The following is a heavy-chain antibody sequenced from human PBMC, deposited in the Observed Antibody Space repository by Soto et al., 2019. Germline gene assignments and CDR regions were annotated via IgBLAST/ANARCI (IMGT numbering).Heavy chain of an antibody. CDR1: GFTFSSYA. CDR3: AKEHSSSWDPLYYYGMDV. Sequence: GGSLRLSCAASGFTFSSYAMSWVRQTTGKGLEWVSAISGSGGSAYYADSVKGRFTISRDNSKNTLYLQMNSLRAEDTAVYHCAKEHSSSWDPLYYYGMDVWGQGTTVTVSS. V-gene: IGHV3-23*01. J-gene: IGHJ6*02. D-gene: IGHD6-13*01. CDR2: ISGSGGSA.